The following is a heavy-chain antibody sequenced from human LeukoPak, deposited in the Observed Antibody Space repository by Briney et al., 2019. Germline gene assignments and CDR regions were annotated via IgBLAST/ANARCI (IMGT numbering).Heavy chain of an antibody. CDR3: AKDPGIAAAQYAY. CDR2: ISYDGSNK. CDR1: GFTFSSYG. V-gene: IGHV3-30*18. Sequence: GGSLRLSCAASGFTFSSYGMHWVRQAPGKGLEWVAVISYDGSNKYYADSVKGRFTTSRDNSKNTLYLQMNSLRAEDTAVYYCAKDPGIAAAQYAYWGQGTLVTVSS. J-gene: IGHJ4*02. D-gene: IGHD6-13*01.